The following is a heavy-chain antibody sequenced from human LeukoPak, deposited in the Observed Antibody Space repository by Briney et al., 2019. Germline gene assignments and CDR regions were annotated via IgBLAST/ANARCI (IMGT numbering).Heavy chain of an antibody. Sequence: PSETLSLTCTVSGGSISSYYWSWIRQPPGKGLEWIGYIYYSGSTNYNPSLKSRVTISVDTSKNQFSLKLSSVTAADTAVYYCAREGSSREDFDYWGQGTLVTVSS. CDR3: AREGSSREDFDY. CDR2: IYYSGST. V-gene: IGHV4-59*12. CDR1: GGSISSYY. J-gene: IGHJ4*02. D-gene: IGHD2-2*01.